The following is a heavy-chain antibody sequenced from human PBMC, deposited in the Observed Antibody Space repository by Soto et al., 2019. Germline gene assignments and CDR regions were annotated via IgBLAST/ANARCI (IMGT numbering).Heavy chain of an antibody. J-gene: IGHJ5*02. CDR3: AMRYCSGGSCYSSWFDP. Sequence: SETLSLTCAVSGGSFSGYYWSWIRQPPGKGLEWIGEINHSGSTNYNPSLKSRVTISVDTSKNQFSLKLSSVTAADTAVYYCAMRYCSGGSCYSSWFDPWGQGTLVTVSS. V-gene: IGHV4-34*01. D-gene: IGHD2-15*01. CDR2: INHSGST. CDR1: GGSFSGYY.